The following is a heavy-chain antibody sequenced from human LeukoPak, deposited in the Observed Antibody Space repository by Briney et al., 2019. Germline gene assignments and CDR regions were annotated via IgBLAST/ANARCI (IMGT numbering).Heavy chain of an antibody. J-gene: IGHJ4*02. CDR2: ISYDGSNK. Sequence: GGSLRLSCAASGFTFSSYAMHWVRQAPGKGLEWVPVISYDGSNKYYADSVKGRFTISRDNSKNTLYLQMNSLRAEDTAVYYCAREQGGRIAAAGSFDYWGQGTLVTVSS. CDR1: GFTFSSYA. CDR3: AREQGGRIAAAGSFDY. V-gene: IGHV3-30-3*01. D-gene: IGHD6-13*01.